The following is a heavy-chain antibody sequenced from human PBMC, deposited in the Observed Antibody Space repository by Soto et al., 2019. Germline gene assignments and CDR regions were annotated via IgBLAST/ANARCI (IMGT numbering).Heavy chain of an antibody. V-gene: IGHV3-7*03. CDR2: VKPDGSAT. Sequence: GGSLRLSCAASGFTFNYYWMTWVRQAPGKGLEWVANVKPDGSATFYADSLKGRFTISRDNAKNSVTLQMDSLRADDTAVYYCARDRERVTVNGGIALGAMEVWGHGTTVTVSS. CDR1: GFTFNYYW. D-gene: IGHD3-22*01. J-gene: IGHJ6*02. CDR3: ARDRERVTVNGGIALGAMEV.